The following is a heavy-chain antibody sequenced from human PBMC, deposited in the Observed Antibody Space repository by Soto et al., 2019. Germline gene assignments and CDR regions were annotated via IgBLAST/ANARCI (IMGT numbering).Heavy chain of an antibody. D-gene: IGHD4-17*01. J-gene: IGHJ4*02. CDR1: GYNFNQYY. V-gene: IGHV1-46*02. CDR3: ARGPDDSDVPRWDY. CDR2: INLRGGTT. Sequence: QVQLMQSGAEVRKPGASVRLSCETSGYNFNQYYIHWVRQAPGQGLEWMGIINLRGGTTEYAHKFRGGVTVTGDTSTRTVYMELRSLRSDDTAIYFCARGPDDSDVPRWDYWGQGTLVTVSS.